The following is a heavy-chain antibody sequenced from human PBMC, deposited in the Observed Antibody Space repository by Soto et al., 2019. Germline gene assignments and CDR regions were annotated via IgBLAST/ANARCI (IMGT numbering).Heavy chain of an antibody. CDR2: IYYSGST. V-gene: IGHV4-39*01. CDR1: GGSISSSSYY. Sequence: PSETLSLTCTVSGGSISSSSYYWGWIRQPPGKGLEWIGSIYYSGSTYYNPSLKSRVTISVDTSKNQFSLKLSSVTAADTAVYYGAKHADRLLFLELVPSFDNWGKGTLVTVS. D-gene: IGHD3-3*01. J-gene: IGHJ4*02. CDR3: AKHADRLLFLELVPSFDN.